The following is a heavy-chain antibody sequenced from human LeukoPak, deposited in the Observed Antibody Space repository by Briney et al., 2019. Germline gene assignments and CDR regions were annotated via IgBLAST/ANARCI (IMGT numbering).Heavy chain of an antibody. Sequence: LSLTCTVSGGSISSYYWSWVRQAPGKGLEWVSAISDSGGSTYYADSVKGRFTISRDNSKNTLYLQMNSLRAEDTAVYYCAKDRVLLWFGELSGFDYWGQGTLVTVSS. CDR2: ISDSGGST. CDR1: GGSISSYY. D-gene: IGHD3-10*01. J-gene: IGHJ4*02. V-gene: IGHV3-23*01. CDR3: AKDRVLLWFGELSGFDY.